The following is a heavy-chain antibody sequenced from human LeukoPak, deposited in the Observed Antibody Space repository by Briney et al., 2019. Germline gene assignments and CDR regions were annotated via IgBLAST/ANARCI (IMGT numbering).Heavy chain of an antibody. D-gene: IGHD3-22*01. Sequence: ASAKVSCKASGYTFTGYYMHWVRQAPGQGLEWMGRINPNSGGTNYAQKFQGRVTMTRDTSISTAYMELSRLRSDDTAAYYCARERTPYYYDSSGYYYRGWFDPWGQGTLVTVSS. CDR1: GYTFTGYY. CDR2: INPNSGGT. V-gene: IGHV1-2*06. J-gene: IGHJ5*02. CDR3: ARERTPYYYDSSGYYYRGWFDP.